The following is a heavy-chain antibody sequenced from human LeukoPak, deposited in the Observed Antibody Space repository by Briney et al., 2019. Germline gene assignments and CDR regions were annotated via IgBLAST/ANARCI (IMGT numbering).Heavy chain of an antibody. J-gene: IGHJ3*02. CDR3: ARLSGFDI. V-gene: IGHV1-69*04. CDR2: IIPILGIA. D-gene: IGHD1-26*01. Sequence: SVKVSCKASGGTFSSYATSWVRQAPGQGLEWMGRIIPILGIANYAQKFQGRVTITADKSTSTAYMELSSLRSEDTAVYYCARLSGFDIWGQGTMVTVSS. CDR1: GGTFSSYA.